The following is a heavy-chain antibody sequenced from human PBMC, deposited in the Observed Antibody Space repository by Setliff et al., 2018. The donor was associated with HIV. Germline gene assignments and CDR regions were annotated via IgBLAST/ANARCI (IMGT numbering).Heavy chain of an antibody. V-gene: IGHV3-21*01. CDR3: TRDIGGIDSY. D-gene: IGHD3-10*01. CDR1: GFTFSTYT. CDR2: ISSSSSYI. J-gene: IGHJ4*02. Sequence: PGGSLRLSCVVSGFTFSTYTMSWVRQAPGKGLEWVASISSSSSYISYKDSVKGRFTISRDNAKNSLYLQMNSLRVEDTAIYYCTRDIGGIDSYWGQGAMVTVSS.